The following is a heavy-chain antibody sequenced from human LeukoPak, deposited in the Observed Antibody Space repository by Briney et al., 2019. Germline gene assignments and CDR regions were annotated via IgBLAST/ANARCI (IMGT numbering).Heavy chain of an antibody. Sequence: SETLSLTCTVSGGSISSYYWSWLRQPPGKGLEWIGYIYYSGSTNYNPSLKSRVTISVDTSKNQFSLKLSSVTPADTAVYDCACSGSHHDAFDIWGEGPMVTVSS. D-gene: IGHD1-26*01. CDR2: IYYSGST. CDR1: GGSISSYY. CDR3: ACSGSHHDAFDI. J-gene: IGHJ3*02. V-gene: IGHV4-59*01.